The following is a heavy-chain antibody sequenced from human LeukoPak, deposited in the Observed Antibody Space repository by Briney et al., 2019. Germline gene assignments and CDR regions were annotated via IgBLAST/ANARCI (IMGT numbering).Heavy chain of an antibody. CDR3: ARVRTITMIVVVTHDAFDI. Sequence: SETLSLTCTVSGDSISNYYWSWIRQPPGKGLEWIGYVFSSGSTNYNPPLKSRVTISVDTSKNQFSLKLSSVTAADTAVYYCARVRTITMIVVVTHDAFDIWGQGTMVTVSS. D-gene: IGHD3-22*01. CDR1: GDSISNYY. CDR2: VFSSGST. V-gene: IGHV4-59*12. J-gene: IGHJ3*02.